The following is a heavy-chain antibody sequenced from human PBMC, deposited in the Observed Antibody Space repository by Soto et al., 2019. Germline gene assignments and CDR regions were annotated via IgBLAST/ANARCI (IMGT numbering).Heavy chain of an antibody. Sequence: GESLKISCKGSGYSFTSYWIGWVRQMPGKGLEWMGIIYPGDSDTRYSPSFQGQVTISADKSISTAYLQWSSLKASDTAMYYCARPADDVSVVAAPTAFDIWGQGTMVTVSS. CDR2: IYPGDSDT. D-gene: IGHD2-15*01. V-gene: IGHV5-51*01. J-gene: IGHJ3*02. CDR1: GYSFTSYW. CDR3: ARPADDVSVVAAPTAFDI.